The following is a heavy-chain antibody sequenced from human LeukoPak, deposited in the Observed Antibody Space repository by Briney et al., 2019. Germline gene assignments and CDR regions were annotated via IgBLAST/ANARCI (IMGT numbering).Heavy chain of an antibody. V-gene: IGHV1-18*01. D-gene: IGHD3-22*01. J-gene: IGHJ3*02. Sequence: ASVKVSCKASGYTFTSYGIIWVRQAPGQGLEWMGWISAYNGNTNYAQKLQGRVTMTTDTSTSTAYMELRSLRSDDTAVYYCARDWVPYYYDSSGYSDAFDIWGQGTMVTVSS. CDR2: ISAYNGNT. CDR1: GYTFTSYG. CDR3: ARDWVPYYYDSSGYSDAFDI.